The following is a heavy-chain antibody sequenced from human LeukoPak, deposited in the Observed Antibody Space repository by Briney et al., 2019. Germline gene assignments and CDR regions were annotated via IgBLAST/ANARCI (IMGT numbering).Heavy chain of an antibody. J-gene: IGHJ3*02. CDR2: IHPGDSDT. CDR1: GYTFTAYW. Sequence: GESLKISCQGSGYTFTAYWIGWVRQMPGKGLEWVGIIHPGDSDTRYSPSFQGQVTISADKSITPAYLQWSSLKASDTAMYYCGRHQHSGSYGAFDIWGQGTMVTVSS. D-gene: IGHD1-26*01. CDR3: GRHQHSGSYGAFDI. V-gene: IGHV5-51*01.